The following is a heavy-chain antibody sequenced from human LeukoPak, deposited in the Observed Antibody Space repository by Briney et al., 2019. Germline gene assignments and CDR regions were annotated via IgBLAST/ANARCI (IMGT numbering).Heavy chain of an antibody. CDR1: GGSISGYW. CDR2: IDDSGIT. CDR3: ARVKYTFGYVIDY. V-gene: IGHV4-4*09. Sequence: SETLSLTCSVSGGSISGYWWNWIRQPPGKGLEWVGNIDDSGITNYNPSLKSRVTMSVDTSKKQFSLKLSSVTAADTAVYYCARVKYTFGYVIDYWGQGTLVTVSS. D-gene: IGHD5-18*01. J-gene: IGHJ4*02.